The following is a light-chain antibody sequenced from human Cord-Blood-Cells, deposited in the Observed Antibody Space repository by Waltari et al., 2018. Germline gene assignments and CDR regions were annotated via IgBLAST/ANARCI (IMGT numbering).Light chain of an antibody. V-gene: IGKV1-39*01. J-gene: IGKJ4*01. CDR1: QSSSSY. CDR3: QQSYSTPLT. Sequence: DIQMTQSPHSPSASVGPRVTITCRASQSSSSYLNWYPQKPGKAPKLLLYAASSLQSGVPSRFSGSGSGTDFTLTISSLQPEDFATYYCQQSYSTPLTFGGGTKVEIK. CDR2: AAS.